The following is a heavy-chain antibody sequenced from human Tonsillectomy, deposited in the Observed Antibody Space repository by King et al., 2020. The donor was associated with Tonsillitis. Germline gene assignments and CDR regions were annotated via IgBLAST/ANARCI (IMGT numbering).Heavy chain of an antibody. CDR1: GGSLSSYH. J-gene: IGHJ3*01. D-gene: IGHD4-23*01. V-gene: IGHV4-59*01. CDR2: IFDNGNT. Sequence: VQLQESGPGLVKPSETLSLTCTVSGGSLSSYHWSWIRQPPGRGLEWIGYIFDNGNTNYNPSLKSRVTMSVDTSKNQFSLRLRSVTAADTAVYYCARGPNGGNLLFHVWGQGTMVTVSS. CDR3: ARGPNGGNLLFHV.